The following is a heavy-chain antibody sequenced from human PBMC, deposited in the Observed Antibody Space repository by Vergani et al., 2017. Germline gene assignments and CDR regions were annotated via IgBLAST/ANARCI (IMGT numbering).Heavy chain of an antibody. V-gene: IGHV4-39*01. CDR3: ARTESFILRYFHWAL. CDR1: GGSITSSSYY. Sequence: QLHLQESGPGLVKPSETLSLTCTVSGGSITSSSYYWGWIRQPPGKGLEWIGNIYHSGGAYYNPSLKCRVTISVDTSKNQFSLELTSVTAADTAIYFCARTESFILRYFHWALWGQGTLVTVSS. J-gene: IGHJ4*02. D-gene: IGHD3-9*01. CDR2: IYHSGGA.